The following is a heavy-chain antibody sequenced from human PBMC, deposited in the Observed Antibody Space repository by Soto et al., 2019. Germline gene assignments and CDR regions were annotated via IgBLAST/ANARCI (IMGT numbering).Heavy chain of an antibody. CDR1: GYAFSSYG. J-gene: IGHJ3*02. V-gene: IGHV3-33*01. CDR2: IWYDGSNK. Sequence: QVQLVESGGGVVQPGRALRLSCAASGYAFSSYGMHWVRQAPGKGLEWVAVIWYDGSNKYYADSVKGRFTISRDNSKNTLYLQINSLRAEDTAVYYCAGGHYGGNTQSDAFDIWGQGTMVTVSS. D-gene: IGHD4-17*01. CDR3: AGGHYGGNTQSDAFDI.